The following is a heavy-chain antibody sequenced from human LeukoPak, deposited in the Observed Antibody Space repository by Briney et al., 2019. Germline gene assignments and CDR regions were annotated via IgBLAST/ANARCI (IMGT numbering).Heavy chain of an antibody. J-gene: IGHJ5*02. Sequence: GGSLRLSCAASGFTFSDNVVTWVRQAPGRGLEWVSGVSGSGVSTYYADSVEGRFTISRDNSKNTLYLQMDSLRAEDTAVYYCAKGASSGWLLYWFDPWGQGTLVTVSS. CDR2: VSGSGVST. D-gene: IGHD6-19*01. CDR3: AKGASSGWLLYWFDP. CDR1: GFTFSDNV. V-gene: IGHV3-23*01.